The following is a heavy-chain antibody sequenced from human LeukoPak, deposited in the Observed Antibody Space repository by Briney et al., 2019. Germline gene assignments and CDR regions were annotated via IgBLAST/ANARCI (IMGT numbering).Heavy chain of an antibody. CDR3: ARGLVDY. Sequence: ASVKVSCKASGYTFTSYAMSWVRQAPGQGLELMGWINTNTGNPTYAQGFTGRFVFSLDTSVSTAYLQISSLKADDTAVYYCARGLVDYWGQGTLVTVSS. CDR1: GYTFTSYA. J-gene: IGHJ4*02. V-gene: IGHV7-4-1*02. CDR2: INTNTGNP.